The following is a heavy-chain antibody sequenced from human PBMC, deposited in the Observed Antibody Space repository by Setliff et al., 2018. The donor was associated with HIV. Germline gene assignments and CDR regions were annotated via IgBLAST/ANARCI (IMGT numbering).Heavy chain of an antibody. V-gene: IGHV4-4*08. J-gene: IGHJ6*02. CDR3: ARKAADVSGGGMDV. Sequence: KTSETLSLTCTVSGGSINYYYWSGIRQPPGKNPEYIGYIHPSGETYYSPSLMSRLTISLDTANNRCSLRLTSAAAADTAIYYCARKAADVSGGGMDVWGQGTTVSVSS. CDR1: GGSINYYY. D-gene: IGHD2-15*01. CDR2: IHPSGET.